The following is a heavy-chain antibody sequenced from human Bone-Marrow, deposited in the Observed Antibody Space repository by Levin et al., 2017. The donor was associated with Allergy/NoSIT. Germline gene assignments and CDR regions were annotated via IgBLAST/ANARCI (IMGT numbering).Heavy chain of an antibody. D-gene: IGHD2-8*02. V-gene: IGHV4-61*01. CDR3: ARDECSGGFCFLDH. CDR1: AASVSSPSHY. J-gene: IGHJ4*02. CDR2: IDDRGRT. Sequence: SETLSLTCTVSAASVSSPSHYWIWIRQSPGTGLEWIGYIDDRGRTNYNPSLQRRVTISVDTPKNQFSLKLNFVTAADTAVYYCARDECSGGFCFLDHWGQGSLVTVSS.